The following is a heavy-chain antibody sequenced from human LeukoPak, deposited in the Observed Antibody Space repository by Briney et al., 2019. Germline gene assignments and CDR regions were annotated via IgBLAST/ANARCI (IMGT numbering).Heavy chain of an antibody. V-gene: IGHV4-59*01. CDR1: GGSICSYY. J-gene: IGHJ3*02. CDR3: ASILGDDYGDQQHDAFDI. CDR2: IYYSGST. D-gene: IGHD4-17*01. Sequence: SETLSLTCTVSGGSICSYYWSWIRQPPGKGLEWIGYIYYSGSTNYNPSLKSRVTISVDTSKNQFSLKLSSVTAADTAVYYCASILGDDYGDQQHDAFDIWGQGTMVTVSS.